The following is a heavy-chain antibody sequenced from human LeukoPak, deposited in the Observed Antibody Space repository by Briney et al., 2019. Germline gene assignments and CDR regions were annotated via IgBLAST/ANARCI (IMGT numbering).Heavy chain of an antibody. CDR2: SYYSGST. Sequence: KPSETLSLTCTVSGGSISSSSYYWAWIRQPPGKGPEWIGSSYYSGSTYYNPSLKSRATISVDTSKNQFSLKLSSVTAADTAVYYCATGTPLKYSSGWYLFDYWGQGTLVTVSS. CDR3: ATGTPLKYSSGWYLFDY. V-gene: IGHV4-39*01. J-gene: IGHJ4*02. CDR1: GGSISSSSYY. D-gene: IGHD6-19*01.